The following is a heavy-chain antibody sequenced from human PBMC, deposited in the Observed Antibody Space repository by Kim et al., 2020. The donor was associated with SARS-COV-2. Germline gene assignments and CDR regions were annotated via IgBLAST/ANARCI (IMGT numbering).Heavy chain of an antibody. Sequence: GSVGTTDYAESVEGRFTVYRDNSKNTLYLQMNSLRAEDTAVYYCANVVGWGQGTLVTVPS. V-gene: IGHV3-23*01. CDR2: GSVGTT. J-gene: IGHJ4*02. D-gene: IGHD2-15*01. CDR3: ANVVG.